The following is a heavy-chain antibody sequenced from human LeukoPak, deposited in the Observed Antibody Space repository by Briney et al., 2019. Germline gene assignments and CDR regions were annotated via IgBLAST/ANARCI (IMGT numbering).Heavy chain of an antibody. V-gene: IGHV1-2*02. Sequence: GASVKVSCKVSGYAFIENYIHWVRQAPGQGLEWMGLINPHTGAASYSQKFQGRVTVTRDTSISTAYMYLTRLRFDDTAVYYCARGKSGYSPWGQGTPVTVSS. J-gene: IGHJ4*02. CDR3: ARGKSGYSP. CDR1: GYAFIENY. D-gene: IGHD3-3*01. CDR2: INPHTGAA.